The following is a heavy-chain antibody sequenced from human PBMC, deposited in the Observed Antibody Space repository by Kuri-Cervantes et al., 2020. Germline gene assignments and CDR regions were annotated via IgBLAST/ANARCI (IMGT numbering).Heavy chain of an antibody. V-gene: IGHV3-53*04. CDR1: GFTVSSNY. Sequence: GGSLRLSCAASGFTVSSNYMSWVRQAPGKGLEWVSVIYSGGSTYYADSVKGRFTISRHNSKNTLYLQMNSLREEDTALYYCAPIAATGPLDLDHWGQGTLVTVSS. D-gene: IGHD6-25*01. CDR3: APIAATGPLDLDH. CDR2: IYSGGST. J-gene: IGHJ4*02.